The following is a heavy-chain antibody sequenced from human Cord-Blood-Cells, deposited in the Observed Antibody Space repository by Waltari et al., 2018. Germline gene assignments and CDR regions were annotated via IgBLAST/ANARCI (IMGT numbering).Heavy chain of an antibody. CDR1: GFTFSSYA. CDR2: ISYDGSNK. D-gene: IGHD4-17*01. J-gene: IGHJ4*02. CDR3: ARDVTTVTFDY. Sequence: QVQLVESGGGVVQPGRSLRLSCAASGFTFSSYAMHWVRQAPGKGLEWVAGISYDGSNKYYADSVKGRFTISRDNSKNTLYLQMNSLRAEDTAVYYCARDVTTVTFDYWGQGTLVTVSS. V-gene: IGHV3-30-3*01.